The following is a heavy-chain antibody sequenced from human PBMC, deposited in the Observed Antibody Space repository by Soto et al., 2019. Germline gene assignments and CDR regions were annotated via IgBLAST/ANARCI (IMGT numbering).Heavy chain of an antibody. V-gene: IGHV1-18*01. D-gene: IGHD3-9*01. CDR1: GYTFTSYG. CDR3: ARDDSDYDILTGYYPGYYYYGMDV. CDR2: ISAYNGNT. J-gene: IGHJ6*02. Sequence: GASVKVSCKASGYTFTSYGISWVRQAPGQGLEWMGWISAYNGNTNYAQMFQGRVTMTRDTSTSTVYMELSSLRSEDTAVYYCARDDSDYDILTGYYPGYYYYGMDVWGQGTTVTVSS.